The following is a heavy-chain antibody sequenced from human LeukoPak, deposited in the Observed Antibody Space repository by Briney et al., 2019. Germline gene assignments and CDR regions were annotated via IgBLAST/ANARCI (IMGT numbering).Heavy chain of an antibody. CDR2: ISSSGSTI. CDR3: AKVGCTNGVCSGYYYYMDV. CDR1: GFTFSSYE. V-gene: IGHV3-48*03. Sequence: PGGSLRLSCAASGFTFSSYEMNWVRQAPGKGLEWVSYISSSGSTIYYADSVKGRFTISRDNSKNTLYLQMNSLRAEDTAVYYCAKVGCTNGVCSGYYYYMDVWGKGTTVTVSS. D-gene: IGHD2-8*01. J-gene: IGHJ6*03.